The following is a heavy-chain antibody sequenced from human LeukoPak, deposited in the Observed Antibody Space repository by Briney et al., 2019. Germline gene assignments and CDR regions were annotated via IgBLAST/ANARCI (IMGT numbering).Heavy chain of an antibody. J-gene: IGHJ4*02. CDR2: FDPEDGET. CDR3: ATATMYYYDSSGSVY. D-gene: IGHD3-22*01. V-gene: IGHV1-24*01. Sequence: GASVKVSCKVSGYTLTELSMHWVRQAPGKGLEWMGGFDPEDGETIYAQKFQGRATMTEDTSTDTAYMELSSLRSEDTAVYYCATATMYYYDSSGSVYWGQGTLVTVSS. CDR1: GYTLTELS.